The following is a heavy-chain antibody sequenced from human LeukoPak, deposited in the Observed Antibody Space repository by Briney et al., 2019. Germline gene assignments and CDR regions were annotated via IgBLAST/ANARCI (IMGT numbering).Heavy chain of an antibody. CDR1: GFTFSSYD. CDR3: ARVQAYGDYDL. V-gene: IGHV3-13*01. CDR2: IGTAGDT. Sequence: GGSLRLSCAASGFTFSSYDMHWVRQATGKGLEWVSAIGTAGDTYYPGSVKGRFTISRENAKNSLYLQMNSLRAGDTAVYYCARVQAYGDYDLWSQGTLVTVSS. D-gene: IGHD4-17*01. J-gene: IGHJ4*02.